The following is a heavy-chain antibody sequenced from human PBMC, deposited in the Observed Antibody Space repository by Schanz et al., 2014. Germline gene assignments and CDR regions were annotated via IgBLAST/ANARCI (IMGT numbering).Heavy chain of an antibody. CDR3: ARDRRNADLDY. Sequence: EVQLLESGGGLVQPGGSLRLSCAASGFTFSSYAMSWVRQAPGKGLEWVSAISGSGGDTYYADSVKGRFTISRDNAKNSLFLQMNSLRAEDTAVYYCARDRRNADLDYWGQGTLVTVSS. V-gene: IGHV3-23*01. CDR1: GFTFSSYA. CDR2: ISGSGGDT. D-gene: IGHD1-1*01. J-gene: IGHJ4*02.